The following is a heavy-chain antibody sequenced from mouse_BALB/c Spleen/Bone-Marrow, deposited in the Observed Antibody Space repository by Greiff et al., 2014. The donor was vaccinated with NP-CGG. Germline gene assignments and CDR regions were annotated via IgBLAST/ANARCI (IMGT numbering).Heavy chain of an antibody. CDR2: INPSNGRT. Sequence: QVQLQQSGAELVKPGASVKLSCKASGYTFISYWMHWVKQRPGQGLEWIGEINPSNGRTNYNEKFKSKATLTVDKSSSTAYMQLSSLTPEDSAVYYCAREGNYYGSIAMDYWGQGTSVTVSS. CDR3: AREGNYYGSIAMDY. V-gene: IGHV1S81*02. D-gene: IGHD1-1*01. J-gene: IGHJ4*01. CDR1: GYTFISYW.